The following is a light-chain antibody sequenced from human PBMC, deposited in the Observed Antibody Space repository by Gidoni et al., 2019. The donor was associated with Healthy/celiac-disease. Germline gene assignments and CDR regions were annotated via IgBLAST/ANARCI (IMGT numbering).Light chain of an antibody. CDR3: QQRSNWIT. CDR1: QSVSSY. CDR2: DAS. J-gene: IGKJ5*01. Sequence: MAFTPSPATLSLSPGERATLSCRASQSVSSYLAWYQQKPGQAPRLLIYDASNRATGIPARFSGSGSGTDFTLTISSLEPEDFAVYYCQQRSNWITFGQGTRLEIK. V-gene: IGKV3-11*01.